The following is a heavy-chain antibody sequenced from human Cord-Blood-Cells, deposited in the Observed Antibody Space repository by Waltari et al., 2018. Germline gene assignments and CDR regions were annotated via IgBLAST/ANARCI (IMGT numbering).Heavy chain of an antibody. J-gene: IGHJ3*02. CDR2: INHSGST. D-gene: IGHD3-3*01. V-gene: IGHV4-34*01. Sequence: QVQLQQWGAGLLKPSETLSLTCAVYGGSFSGYYWSWIRQPPGKGLEWMGEINHSGSTNYNPSLKSRVTISVDTSKNQFSLKLSSVTAADTAVYYCARFSGVTIFGVVIMSDAFDIWGQGTMVTVSS. CDR1: GGSFSGYY. CDR3: ARFSGVTIFGVVIMSDAFDI.